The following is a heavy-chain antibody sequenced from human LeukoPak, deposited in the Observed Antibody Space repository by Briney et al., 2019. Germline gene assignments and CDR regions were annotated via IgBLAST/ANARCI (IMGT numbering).Heavy chain of an antibody. V-gene: IGHV3-21*01. D-gene: IGHD3-10*01. Sequence: GGPLRLSCAASGFTFNSYSMHWLPQARGKALVWVSSISSSSSYIYYAESVNRRFTISRDNAKNSLYLQTNSLRAEDTAVYYCARDHRAGRTNRDFDYWGQGTLVTVSS. CDR2: ISSSSSYI. J-gene: IGHJ4*02. CDR3: ARDHRAGRTNRDFDY. CDR1: GFTFNSYS.